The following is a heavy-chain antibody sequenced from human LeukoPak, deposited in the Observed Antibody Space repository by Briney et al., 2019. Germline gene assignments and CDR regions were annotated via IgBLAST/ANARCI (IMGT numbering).Heavy chain of an antibody. D-gene: IGHD6-19*01. CDR1: GFTFSSYA. Sequence: GGSLRLSCAASGFTFSSYAMSWVGQARGKGLEWVSAISGSGGSTYYADSVKGRFTISRDNSKNTLYLQMNSLRAEDTAVYYCAKDSIAEAGGTSNWFDPWGQGTLVTVSS. J-gene: IGHJ5*02. CDR3: AKDSIAEAGGTSNWFDP. CDR2: ISGSGGST. V-gene: IGHV3-23*01.